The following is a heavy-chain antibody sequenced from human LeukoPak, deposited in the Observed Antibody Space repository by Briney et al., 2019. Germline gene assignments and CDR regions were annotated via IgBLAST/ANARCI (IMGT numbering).Heavy chain of an antibody. Sequence: SVKVSCKASGGTFSSYAISWVRQAPGQGLEWMGGIITIFGTAIYAQKFQGRVTITTDESTSTAYMELSSLRSEDMAVYYCARGVVPAANNNWFDPWGQGTLVTVSS. CDR2: IITIFGTA. CDR1: GGTFSSYA. J-gene: IGHJ5*02. V-gene: IGHV1-69*05. CDR3: ARGVVPAANNNWFDP. D-gene: IGHD2-2*01.